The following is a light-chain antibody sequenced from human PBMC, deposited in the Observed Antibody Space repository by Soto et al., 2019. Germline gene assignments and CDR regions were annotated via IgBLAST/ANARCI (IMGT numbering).Light chain of an antibody. CDR3: QQRSNWPTLT. V-gene: IGKV3-11*01. CDR2: DAS. Sequence: EIVMTQSPSTLSVSPGERSTLSFMASQNIRSNLAWYQQKPGQAPRLLIYDASNRATGIPARFSGSGSGTDFTLTISSLEPEDFAVYYCQQRSNWPTLTFGGGTKVDIK. J-gene: IGKJ4*01. CDR1: QNIRSN.